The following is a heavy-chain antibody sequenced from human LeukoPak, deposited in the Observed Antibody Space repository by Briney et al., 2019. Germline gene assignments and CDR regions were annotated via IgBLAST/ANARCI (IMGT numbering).Heavy chain of an antibody. CDR1: GGLIRSGGYY. J-gene: IGHJ4*02. Sequence: SETLSLTCTVSGGLIRSGGYYWSWIRQHPGKGLEWIGYIYYSGSTYSNPSLKSRVTISVDTSKNQFSLKLSSVTAADTAVYYCARERDIVVDWGQGTLVTVSS. V-gene: IGHV4-31*03. CDR3: ARERDIVVD. CDR2: IYYSGST. D-gene: IGHD2-15*01.